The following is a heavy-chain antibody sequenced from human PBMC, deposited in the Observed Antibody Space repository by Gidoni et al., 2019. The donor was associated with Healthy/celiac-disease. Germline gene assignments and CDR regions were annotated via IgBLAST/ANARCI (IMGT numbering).Heavy chain of an antibody. D-gene: IGHD2-2*02. V-gene: IGHV4-4*07. Sequence: QVQLQESGPGLVKPSETLSLTCPASGGPISRYYWSWIRQPAGKGREWIGRIYTSGSTNYNPALKSRVTMSVDTSKNQFSLKLSSVTAADTAVYYCARDLQSCSSTSCYIGIGYWGQGTLVTVSS. CDR2: IYTSGST. CDR3: ARDLQSCSSTSCYIGIGY. CDR1: GGPISRYY. J-gene: IGHJ4*02.